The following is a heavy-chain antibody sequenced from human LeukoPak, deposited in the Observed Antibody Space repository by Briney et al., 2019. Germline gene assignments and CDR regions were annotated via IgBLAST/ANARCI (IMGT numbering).Heavy chain of an antibody. CDR1: AGSFSGYY. D-gene: IGHD4-23*01. CDR2: INHSGST. CDR3: AGVPSNLHRWVDY. V-gene: IGHV4-34*01. J-gene: IGHJ4*02. Sequence: PWETLSLTCAVYAGSFSGYYWSWIRQPPGKGLEWIGEINHSGSTNYNPSLKSRVTISVDTSKNQFSLKLSSVTAADTAVYYCAGVPSNLHRWVDYWGQGTLVTVSS.